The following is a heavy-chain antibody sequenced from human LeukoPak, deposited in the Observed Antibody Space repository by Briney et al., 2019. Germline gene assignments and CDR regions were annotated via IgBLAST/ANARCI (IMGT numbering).Heavy chain of an antibody. CDR1: GYTFTTYG. CDR3: ARDLASYYDILTGYHTRSFDH. Sequence: ASVKVSCKTSGYTFTTYGISWVRQAPGQGLEWMGWINAYNGNTNYAQKFQGRVTMTTDTSTSTAYMELRSLRSDDTAVYYCARDLASYYDILTGYHTRSFDHWGQGTLVTVSS. V-gene: IGHV1-18*01. CDR2: INAYNGNT. J-gene: IGHJ4*02. D-gene: IGHD3-9*01.